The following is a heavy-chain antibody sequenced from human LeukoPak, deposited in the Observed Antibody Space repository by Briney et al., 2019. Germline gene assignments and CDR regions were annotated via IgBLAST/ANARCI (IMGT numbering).Heavy chain of an antibody. J-gene: IGHJ6*02. Sequence: PSETLSLTCAVYGGSFSGYYWSWIRQPPGKGLEWIGEINHSGSTSYNPSLKSRVTISVDTSKNQFSLKLSSVTAADTAVYYCARGQRFTMVRGVIPFYYYYGMDVWGQGTTVSVSS. V-gene: IGHV4-34*01. CDR1: GGSFSGYY. CDR2: INHSGST. CDR3: ARGQRFTMVRGVIPFYYYYGMDV. D-gene: IGHD3-10*01.